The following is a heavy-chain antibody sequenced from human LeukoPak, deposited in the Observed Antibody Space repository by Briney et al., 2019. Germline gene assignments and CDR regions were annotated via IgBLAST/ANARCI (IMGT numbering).Heavy chain of an antibody. CDR1: GGSISSYY. CDR2: IYYSGST. J-gene: IGHJ3*02. Sequence: SETLSLTCTLSGGSISSYYWSWIRHPPGKGLEWIGYIYYSGSTNYNPPLKSRVTISVDTSKNQFSLKLSSVTAADTAVYYCAVGGDYDAFDIWGQGTMVTVSS. D-gene: IGHD4-17*01. CDR3: AVGGDYDAFDI. V-gene: IGHV4-59*12.